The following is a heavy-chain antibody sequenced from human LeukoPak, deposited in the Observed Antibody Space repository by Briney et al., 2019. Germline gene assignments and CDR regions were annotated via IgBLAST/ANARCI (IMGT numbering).Heavy chain of an antibody. CDR3: ARESGSYYWVGRNYFDY. J-gene: IGHJ4*02. Sequence: PGGSLTLSCVASGFPFSSYAMTWVRQAPGKGLEWVSAIGGSGSRTYSADSVKGRFTIYRDNSKNTLYLQMNSLRAEDTAVYYCARESGSYYWVGRNYFDYWGQGTLVTVSS. CDR2: IGGSGSRT. CDR1: GFPFSSYA. V-gene: IGHV3-23*01. D-gene: IGHD1-26*01.